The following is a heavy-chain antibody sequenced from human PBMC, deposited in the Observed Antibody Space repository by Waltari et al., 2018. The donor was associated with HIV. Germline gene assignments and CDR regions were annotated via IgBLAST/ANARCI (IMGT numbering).Heavy chain of an antibody. Sequence: QVRLVESGGGAVQPGRSLRLSCVTSGFTLNDYDIHWVRQAPGKGLEGVAGISFDGNNRYYGDSTKGRFLVSKDTSKKTVYLQMNRLRVEDTAVYYCARGAWELTTVTTGGSLEIWGQGTPVTVSS. D-gene: IGHD4-17*01. V-gene: IGHV3-33*01. CDR1: GFTLNDYD. CDR3: ARGAWELTTVTTGGSLEI. J-gene: IGHJ3*02. CDR2: ISFDGNNR.